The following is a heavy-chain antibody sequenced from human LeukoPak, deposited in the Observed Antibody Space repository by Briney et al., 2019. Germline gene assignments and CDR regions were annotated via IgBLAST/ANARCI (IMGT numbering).Heavy chain of an antibody. J-gene: IGHJ4*02. Sequence: GGSLRLSCAASGFTFSSAWMHWVRQAPGKGLVWVSHINSDGSTTTYADSVKGRFTISRDNSKNTLYLQMNSLRAEDTAVYYCARVPTFGGVIVIDPPDYWGQGTLVTVSS. V-gene: IGHV3-74*01. CDR2: INSDGSTT. CDR1: GFTFSSAW. CDR3: ARVPTFGGVIVIDPPDY. D-gene: IGHD3-16*02.